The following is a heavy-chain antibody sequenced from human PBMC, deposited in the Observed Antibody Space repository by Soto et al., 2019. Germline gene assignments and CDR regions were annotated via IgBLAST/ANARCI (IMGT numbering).Heavy chain of an antibody. CDR1: GFTFSSYT. CDR3: ARDVLVLSSTPYNYGMDV. Sequence: PGGSLRLSCAGSGFTFSSYTMNWVRQAPGKGLEWVSSISSSSSYIYYADSGKGRFTISRDNAKNPLYLEPVSLRAEDTAVYYCARDVLVLSSTPYNYGMDVRGQGTKVTVSS. J-gene: IGHJ6*02. CDR2: ISSSSSYI. V-gene: IGHV3-21*01. D-gene: IGHD2-2*01.